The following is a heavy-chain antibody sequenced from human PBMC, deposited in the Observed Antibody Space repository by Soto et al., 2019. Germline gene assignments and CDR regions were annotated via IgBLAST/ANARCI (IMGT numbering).Heavy chain of an antibody. V-gene: IGHV4-30-2*02. Sequence: SETLSLTCAVSGGSISSGGYSWSWIRQPPGKGLEWIGYIYHSGSTYYNPSLKSRVTISVDRSKNQFSLKLSSVTAADTAVYYCAIAWRYSSGFIDYWGQGTLVTVSS. CDR1: GGSISSGGYS. CDR2: IYHSGST. D-gene: IGHD6-19*01. CDR3: AIAWRYSSGFIDY. J-gene: IGHJ4*02.